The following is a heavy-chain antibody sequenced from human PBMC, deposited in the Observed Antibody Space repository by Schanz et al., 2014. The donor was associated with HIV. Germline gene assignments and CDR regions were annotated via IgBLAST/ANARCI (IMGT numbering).Heavy chain of an antibody. CDR2: IWYDGSKK. CDR1: GITFSTSG. CDR3: AKDIEVVVAAMGFDY. V-gene: IGHV3-33*06. Sequence: QVQLVESGGGVVQPGRSLRLSCAASGITFSTSGMHWVRQAPGKGLEWVAVIWYDGSKKYYADSVKGRFTISRDNSKNTLYLQMNSLRAEDTAVYYCAKDIEVVVAAMGFDYWGQGTLVTVSS. D-gene: IGHD2-15*01. J-gene: IGHJ4*02.